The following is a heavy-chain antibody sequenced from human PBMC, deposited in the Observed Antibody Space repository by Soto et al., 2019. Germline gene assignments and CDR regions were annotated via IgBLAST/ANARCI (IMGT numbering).Heavy chain of an antibody. CDR1: GYTFTDYD. CDR2: MSPNSGKT. V-gene: IGHV1-8*01. Sequence: QMQLVQSGAEVKKPGASVRVTCKTSGYTFTDYDVSWVRQASGQGLEWMGWMSPNSGKTGYVEKFQGRVTMTANTSLSTAYMELHSLRSEYTAIYFCARGRIGAAFWGQGTLVTVSS. D-gene: IGHD2-15*01. CDR3: ARGRIGAAF. J-gene: IGHJ4*02.